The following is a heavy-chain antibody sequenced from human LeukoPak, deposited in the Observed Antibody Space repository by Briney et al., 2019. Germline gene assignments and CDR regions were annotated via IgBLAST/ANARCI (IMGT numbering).Heavy chain of an antibody. CDR1: GYSISSGYY. D-gene: IGHD3-22*01. CDR3: ARGSPEPYYYDSSLPGPRWFDP. J-gene: IGHJ5*02. V-gene: IGHV4-38-2*02. CDR2: IYHSGST. Sequence: SETLSLTCTVSGYSISSGYYWGWIRQPPGKGLEWIGSIYHSGSTYYNPSLKSRVTISVDTSKNQFSLKLSSVTAADTAVYYCARGSPEPYYYDSSLPGPRWFDPWGQGTLVTVSS.